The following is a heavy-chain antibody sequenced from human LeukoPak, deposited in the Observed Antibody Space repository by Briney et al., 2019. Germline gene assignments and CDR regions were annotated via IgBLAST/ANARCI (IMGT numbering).Heavy chain of an antibody. CDR3: ARAQAGTGTYYYYMDV. CDR1: GGSISSYY. CDR2: IYYSGST. V-gene: IGHV4-59*01. Sequence: KTSETLSLTCTVSGGSISSYYWSWIRQPPGKGLEWIGYIYYSGSTNYNPSLKSRVTISVDTSKNQFSLKLSSVTAADTAVYYCARAQAGTGTYYYYMDVWGKGTTVTVSS. J-gene: IGHJ6*03. D-gene: IGHD6-13*01.